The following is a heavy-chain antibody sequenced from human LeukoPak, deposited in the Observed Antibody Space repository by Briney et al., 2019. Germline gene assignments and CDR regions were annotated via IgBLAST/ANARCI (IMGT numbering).Heavy chain of an antibody. CDR3: ARGRHDSSGSTKGGDY. CDR1: GYTFTSYD. V-gene: IGHV1-8*01. D-gene: IGHD3-22*01. Sequence: ASVKVSCKASGYTFTSYDINWVRQATGQGLEWMGWMNPNSGNTGYAQNFQGRVTMTRNTATRTAYMELSSLRAEDTAVYYCARGRHDSSGSTKGGDYWGQGNLVTVSS. J-gene: IGHJ4*02. CDR2: MNPNSGNT.